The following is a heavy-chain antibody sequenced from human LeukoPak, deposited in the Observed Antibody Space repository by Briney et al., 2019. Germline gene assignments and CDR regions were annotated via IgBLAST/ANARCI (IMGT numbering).Heavy chain of an antibody. CDR1: GFTFSSYA. D-gene: IGHD6-13*01. Sequence: GGSLRLSCAASGFTFSSYAMSWDRQAPGKGLEWVSAISGSGGSTYYADSVKGRFTISRDNSKNTLYLQMNSLRAEDTAVYYCAKHIAAAGIGYWGQGTLVTVSS. J-gene: IGHJ4*02. V-gene: IGHV3-23*01. CDR2: ISGSGGST. CDR3: AKHIAAAGIGY.